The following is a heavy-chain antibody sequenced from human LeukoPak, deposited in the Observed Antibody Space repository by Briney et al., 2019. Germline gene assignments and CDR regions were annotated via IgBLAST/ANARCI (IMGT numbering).Heavy chain of an antibody. CDR3: ARDLSPVVRASPMGY. J-gene: IGHJ4*02. D-gene: IGHD3-10*01. CDR1: GFTFKDYW. CDR2: ITYDGYYK. Sequence: PGGSLRLSCTASGFTFKDYWMHWVRQAPGKGLEWVALITYDGYYKYYSDSVKGRFTISSDTSKNTLYLQMNSLRAEDTAVYYCARDLSPVVRASPMGYWGQGTLVTVSS. V-gene: IGHV3-30*03.